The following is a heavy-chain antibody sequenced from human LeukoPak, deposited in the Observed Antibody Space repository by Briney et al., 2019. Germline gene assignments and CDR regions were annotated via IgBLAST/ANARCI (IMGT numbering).Heavy chain of an antibody. CDR2: ISSSSSYI. V-gene: IGHV3-11*06. CDR1: GFTFSDYY. J-gene: IGHJ4*02. CDR3: ARASYSSSLKGFDY. D-gene: IGHD6-6*01. Sequence: GGSLRLSCAASGFTFSDYYMSWIRQAPGKGLEWVSSISSSSSYIYYADSVKGRFTISRDNAKNSMYLQMNSLRAEDTAVYYCARASYSSSLKGFDYWGQGTLVTVSS.